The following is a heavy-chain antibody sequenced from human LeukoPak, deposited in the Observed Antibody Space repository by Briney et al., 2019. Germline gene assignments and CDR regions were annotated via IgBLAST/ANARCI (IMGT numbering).Heavy chain of an antibody. D-gene: IGHD3-9*01. Sequence: ASVKVSCKASGYTFTGYYMHWVRQAPGQGLEWMGWINLNNDDTNYAQKFQGWVTMTRDTSISTAYMELSRLRSDDTAVYYCARDMVNILTGSYYYGMDVWGQGTTVTVSS. CDR1: GYTFTGYY. J-gene: IGHJ6*02. V-gene: IGHV1-2*04. CDR3: ARDMVNILTGSYYYGMDV. CDR2: INLNNDDT.